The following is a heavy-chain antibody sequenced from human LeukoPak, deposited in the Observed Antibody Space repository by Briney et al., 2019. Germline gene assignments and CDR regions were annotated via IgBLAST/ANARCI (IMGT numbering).Heavy chain of an antibody. CDR1: GFTFDDYA. CDR3: AKTGSSWSDLDY. D-gene: IGHD6-13*01. V-gene: IGHV3-9*01. Sequence: PGRSLRLSCAASGFTFDDYAMHWVRQAPGKGLEWVSGISWNSGSIGYADSVKGRFTISGDNAKNSLYLQMNSLRAEDTAVYYCAKTGSSWSDLDYWGQGTLVTVSS. J-gene: IGHJ4*02. CDR2: ISWNSGSI.